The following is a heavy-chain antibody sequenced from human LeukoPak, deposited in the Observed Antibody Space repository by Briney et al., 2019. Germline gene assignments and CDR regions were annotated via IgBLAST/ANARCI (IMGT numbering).Heavy chain of an antibody. Sequence: ASVKVSCKASGYTFTGYYMHWVRQAPGQGLEWMGWINPNSGGTNYAQKFQGRVTMTRDTSIGTAYMELNRPRSDDTAVYYCARGSYDSSDFEYFHHWGQGTLVTVSS. CDR1: GYTFTGYY. V-gene: IGHV1-2*02. CDR2: INPNSGGT. J-gene: IGHJ1*01. D-gene: IGHD3-22*01. CDR3: ARGSYDSSDFEYFHH.